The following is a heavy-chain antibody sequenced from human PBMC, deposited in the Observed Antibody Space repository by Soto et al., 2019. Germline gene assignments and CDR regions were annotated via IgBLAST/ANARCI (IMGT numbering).Heavy chain of an antibody. V-gene: IGHV1-3*01. D-gene: IGHD3-22*01. CDR1: GYTFTSYA. CDR2: INAGSGDT. CDR3: ARVLWDSSGYYYEYYFDY. J-gene: IGHJ4*02. Sequence: ASVKVSCKASGYTFTSYAMHWVRQAPGQRLEWMGWINAGSGDTKYSQKFQGRVTITRDTSASTAYMELSSLRSEDTAVYYCARVLWDSSGYYYEYYFDYWGQGTLVTVSS.